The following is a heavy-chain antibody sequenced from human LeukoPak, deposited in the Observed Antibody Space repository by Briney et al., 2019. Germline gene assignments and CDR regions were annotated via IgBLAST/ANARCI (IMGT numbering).Heavy chain of an antibody. Sequence: GASVKVSCKASGYTFTGYYMHWVRQAPGQGLEWTGWINPNSGGTNYAQKFQGRVTMTRDTSISTAYMELSRLRSDDTAVYYCARMDIVATITLDYWGQGTLVTVSS. CDR1: GYTFTGYY. CDR3: ARMDIVATITLDY. D-gene: IGHD5-12*01. V-gene: IGHV1-2*02. CDR2: INPNSGGT. J-gene: IGHJ4*02.